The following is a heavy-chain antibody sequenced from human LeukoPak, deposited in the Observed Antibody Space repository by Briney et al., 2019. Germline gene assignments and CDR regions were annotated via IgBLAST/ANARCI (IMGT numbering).Heavy chain of an antibody. V-gene: IGHV4-34*01. D-gene: IGHD5-12*01. CDR1: GFTFSSYA. CDR2: INHSGST. J-gene: IGHJ6*02. CDR3: ARSIVATYYYYYGMDV. Sequence: PGGSLRLSCAASGFTFSSYAMSWVRQPPGKGLEWIGEINHSGSTNYNPSLKSRVTISVDTSKNQFSLKLSSVTAADTAVYYCARSIVATYYYYYGMDVWGQGTTVTVSS.